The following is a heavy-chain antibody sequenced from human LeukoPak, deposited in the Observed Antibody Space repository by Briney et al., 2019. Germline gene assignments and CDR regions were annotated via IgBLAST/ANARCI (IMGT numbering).Heavy chain of an antibody. J-gene: IGHJ3*02. Sequence: RPGGSLRLSCAASGFTFDDYGMGWVRKAPGKGLEWVSGINWDGGSTGYADSVKGRFTISRDNAKNSLYLQMNSLRAEDTALYYCARAGGSYAFDIWGQGTMVTVSS. CDR2: INWDGGST. CDR1: GFTFDDYG. V-gene: IGHV3-20*04. D-gene: IGHD5-12*01. CDR3: ARAGGSYAFDI.